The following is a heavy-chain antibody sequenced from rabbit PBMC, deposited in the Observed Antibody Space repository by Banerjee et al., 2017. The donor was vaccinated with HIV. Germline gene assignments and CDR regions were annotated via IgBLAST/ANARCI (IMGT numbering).Heavy chain of an antibody. CDR1: GFSFSSNHY. Sequence: QSLEESGGDLVQPGASLTLTCTASGFSFSSNHYVCWVRQAPGKGLEWIACIYTGNGNTYYASWAKGRFTITWSTSLNTVTLQLNSLTAADTATYFCARDLWADDLWGPGTLVTVS. CDR3: ARDLWADDL. J-gene: IGHJ6*01. CDR2: IYTGNGNT. V-gene: IGHV1S40*01. D-gene: IGHD2-1*01.